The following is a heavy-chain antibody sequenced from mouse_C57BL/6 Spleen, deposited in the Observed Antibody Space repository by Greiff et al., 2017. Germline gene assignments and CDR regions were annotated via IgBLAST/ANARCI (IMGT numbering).Heavy chain of an antibody. Sequence: QVQLQQSGAELVRPGTSVKVSCKASGYAFTNYLIEWVKQRPGQGLEWIGVINPGSGGTNYNEKFKGKATLTADKSASTAYMQRSSLTSEDSAVYFCATGFAYWGQGTLVTVSA. V-gene: IGHV1-54*01. CDR1: GYAFTNYL. J-gene: IGHJ3*01. CDR2: INPGSGGT. CDR3: ATGFAY.